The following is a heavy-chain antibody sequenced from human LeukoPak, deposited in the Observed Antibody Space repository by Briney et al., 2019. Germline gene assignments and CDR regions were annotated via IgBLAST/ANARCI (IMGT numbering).Heavy chain of an antibody. Sequence: PSETLSLTCTVSGGSISSSSYYWGWIRQPPGKGLEWIGSIYYSGSTYYNPSLKSRVTISVDTSKNQFSLKLSSVTAADTAVYHCARVLVYYFDYWGQGTLVTVSS. D-gene: IGHD2-15*01. CDR1: GGSISSSSYY. CDR3: ARVLVYYFDY. CDR2: IYYSGST. J-gene: IGHJ4*02. V-gene: IGHV4-39*07.